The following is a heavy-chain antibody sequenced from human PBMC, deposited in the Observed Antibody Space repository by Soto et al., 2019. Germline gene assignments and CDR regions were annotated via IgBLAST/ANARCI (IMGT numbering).Heavy chain of an antibody. Sequence: QLQLVQSGTELKKPGSSVKVSCKASGGSFSTYSITWVRQAPGQGPEWMGRIIPMLDITDYAQKFQGRVTMTADKSTSTAYMELIRLTSEDTAVYYCAQDVGDLGQGTLVTVSS. D-gene: IGHD1-26*01. CDR2: IIPMLDIT. CDR3: AQDVGD. CDR1: GGSFSTYS. V-gene: IGHV1-69*04. J-gene: IGHJ1*01.